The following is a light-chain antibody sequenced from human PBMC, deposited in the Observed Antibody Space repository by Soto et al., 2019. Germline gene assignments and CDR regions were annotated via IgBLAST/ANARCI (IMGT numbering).Light chain of an antibody. Sequence: EIVLTQSPGTLSLSPGERATLSCRASQSISSSYLGWYRQKPGQAPRLLIYGASSRATGIPDRFSGSGSGTDFNLTISRLEPEDFAVYYCQQYGSSFTFGPGTKVDIK. CDR1: QSISSSY. V-gene: IGKV3-20*01. J-gene: IGKJ3*01. CDR2: GAS. CDR3: QQYGSSFT.